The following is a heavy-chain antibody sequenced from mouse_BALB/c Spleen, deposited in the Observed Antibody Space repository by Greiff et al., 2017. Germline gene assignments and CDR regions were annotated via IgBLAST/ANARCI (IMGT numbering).Heavy chain of an antibody. CDR3: ARRITTVVDYFDY. V-gene: IGHV1-18*01. CDR1: GYTFTDYN. J-gene: IGHJ2*01. CDR2: INPNNGGT. D-gene: IGHD1-1*01. Sequence: VQLQQSGPELVKPGASVKIPCKASGYTFTDYNMDWVKQSHGKSLEWIGDINPNNGGTIYNQKFKGKATLTVDKSSSTAYMELRSLTSEDTAVYYCARRITTVVDYFDYWGQGTTLTVSS.